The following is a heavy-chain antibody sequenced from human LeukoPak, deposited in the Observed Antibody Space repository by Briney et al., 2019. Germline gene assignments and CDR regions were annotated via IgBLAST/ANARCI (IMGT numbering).Heavy chain of an antibody. D-gene: IGHD3-10*01. Sequence: ASVKVSCKVSGYTLTELSMHWERQAPGKGLEWMGGFDPEDDETIYAQKFQGRVTMTEDTSTDTAYMELSRLRSEDTAVYYCATWDYYGSGSYPNETIDYWGQGTLVTVSP. J-gene: IGHJ4*02. CDR2: FDPEDDET. CDR1: GYTLTELS. V-gene: IGHV1-24*01. CDR3: ATWDYYGSGSYPNETIDY.